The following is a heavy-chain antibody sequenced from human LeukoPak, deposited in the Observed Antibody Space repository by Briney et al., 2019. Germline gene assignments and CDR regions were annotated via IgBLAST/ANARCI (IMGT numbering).Heavy chain of an antibody. D-gene: IGHD6-25*01. CDR1: GGSISSSSYY. V-gene: IGHV4-39*01. J-gene: IGHJ4*02. Sequence: SETLSLTCAVSGGSISSSSYYWGWIRQPPGKGLEWIGSIYYSGSTYYNPSLKSRVTLSVDTSNNQFSLKLTSVTAADAAVYFCARQLPTAAADTRGYFDYWGQGAVVTVSS. CDR2: IYYSGST. CDR3: ARQLPTAAADTRGYFDY.